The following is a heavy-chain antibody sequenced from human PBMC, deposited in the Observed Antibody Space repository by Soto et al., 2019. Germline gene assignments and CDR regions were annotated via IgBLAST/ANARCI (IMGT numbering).Heavy chain of an antibody. CDR1: GFSFSNYA. V-gene: IGHV3-64*04. CDR3: ARWGCSGSNCNLNQRSFDL. Sequence: GGSLRLSCSASGFSFSNYAMHWVRQAPGKGLEYISGINHFGTSTTYADSVKGRFTVSRDNSKNTMSLQMNSLRVEDTAMYYCARWGCSGSNCNLNQRSFDLWGQGTLVTVSS. J-gene: IGHJ4*02. D-gene: IGHD2-15*01. CDR2: INHFGTST.